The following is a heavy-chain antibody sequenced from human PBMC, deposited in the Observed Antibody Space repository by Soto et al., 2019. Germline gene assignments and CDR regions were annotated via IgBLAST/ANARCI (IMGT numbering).Heavy chain of an antibody. Sequence: PSETLSLTCTVSGGSISSYYWSWIRQPPGKGLEWIGYIYYSGSTNYNPSLKSRVTISVDTSKNQFSLKLSSVTAADTAVYYCARGITIFGVETHDAFDIWGKGTMVTVSS. CDR1: GGSISSYY. CDR3: ARGITIFGVETHDAFDI. V-gene: IGHV4-59*01. J-gene: IGHJ3*02. D-gene: IGHD3-3*01. CDR2: IYYSGST.